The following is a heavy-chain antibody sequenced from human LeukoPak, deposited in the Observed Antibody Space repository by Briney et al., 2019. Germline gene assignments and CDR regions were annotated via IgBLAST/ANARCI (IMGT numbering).Heavy chain of an antibody. V-gene: IGHV4-39*07. D-gene: IGHD3-22*01. CDR1: GGSISSSRYY. CDR2: LYYSGNT. CDR3: ARMGYYYDSSGYWEYFQH. J-gene: IGHJ1*01. Sequence: PSETLSLTCTVSGGSISSSRYYGGWIRQPPGKGLEWIGSLYYSGNTYYNPSLKSRVTISVDTSKNQFSLKLSSVTAADTAVYYCARMGYYYDSSGYWEYFQHWGQGTLVTVSS.